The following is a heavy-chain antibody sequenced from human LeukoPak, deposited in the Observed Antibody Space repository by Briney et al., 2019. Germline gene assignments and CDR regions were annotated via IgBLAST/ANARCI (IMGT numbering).Heavy chain of an antibody. CDR3: ARAQWRTYSYYYMDV. CDR2: IYSGGST. V-gene: IGHV3-53*01. D-gene: IGHD6-19*01. J-gene: IGHJ6*03. CDR1: GFTVSFNY. Sequence: AGGSLRLSCAASGFTVSFNYMSWVRQAPGKGLEWISVIYSGGSTYYADSVNGRFTISRDDSKNTLYLQMNSLRAEDTAIYYCARAQWRTYSYYYMDVWGKGTTVTVSS.